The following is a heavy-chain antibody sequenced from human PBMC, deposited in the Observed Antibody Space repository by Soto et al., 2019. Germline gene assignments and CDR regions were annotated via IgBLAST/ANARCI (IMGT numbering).Heavy chain of an antibody. D-gene: IGHD3-10*01. J-gene: IGHJ4*02. V-gene: IGHV3-30-3*01. CDR3: ARDQTGWFGELLAY. CDR1: GFTFSSYA. Sequence: GGSLRLSCAASGFTFSSYAMHWVRQAPGKGLEWVAVISYDGSNKYYADSVKGRFTISRDNSKNTLYLQMNSLRAEDTAVYYCARDQTGWFGELLAYWGQGTLVTVSS. CDR2: ISYDGSNK.